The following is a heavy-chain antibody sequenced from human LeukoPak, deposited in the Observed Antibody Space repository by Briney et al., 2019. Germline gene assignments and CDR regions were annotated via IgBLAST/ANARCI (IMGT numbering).Heavy chain of an antibody. Sequence: PSETLSLTCTVSGGSISSGGYYWSWIRQHPGKGLKWIGYIYYSGSTYYNPSPKSRVTISVDTSKNQFSLKLSSVTAADTAVYYCARGIIVVVPAATNWFDPWGQGTLVTVSS. D-gene: IGHD2-2*01. CDR2: IYYSGST. V-gene: IGHV4-31*03. CDR1: GGSISSGGYY. J-gene: IGHJ5*02. CDR3: ARGIIVVVPAATNWFDP.